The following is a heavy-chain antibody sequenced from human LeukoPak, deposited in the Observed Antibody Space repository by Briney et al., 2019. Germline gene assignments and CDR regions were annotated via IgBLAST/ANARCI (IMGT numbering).Heavy chain of an antibody. Sequence: QPGRSLRLSCAASGFTFSSYAMHWVRQVPGKGLEWVAVISYDGSNKYYADSVKGRFTISRDNSKNTLYLQMNSLRAEDTAVYYCARDHRGYSGYDLYYYGMDVWGQGTTVTVSS. V-gene: IGHV3-30*04. J-gene: IGHJ6*02. CDR2: ISYDGSNK. D-gene: IGHD5-12*01. CDR3: ARDHRGYSGYDLYYYGMDV. CDR1: GFTFSSYA.